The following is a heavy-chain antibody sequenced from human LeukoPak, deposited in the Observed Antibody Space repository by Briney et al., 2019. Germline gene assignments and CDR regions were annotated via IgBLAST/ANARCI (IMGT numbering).Heavy chain of an antibody. CDR1: GFTFSSYA. J-gene: IGHJ4*02. D-gene: IGHD6-13*01. V-gene: IGHV3-23*01. Sequence: GGSLRLSCAASGFTFSSYAMSWVRQAPGKGLEWVPAISGSGGSTYYADSVKGRFTISRDNSKNTLYLQMNSLRAEDTAVYYCANSAGIAAAGYYFDYWGQGTLVTVSS. CDR3: ANSAGIAAAGYYFDY. CDR2: ISGSGGST.